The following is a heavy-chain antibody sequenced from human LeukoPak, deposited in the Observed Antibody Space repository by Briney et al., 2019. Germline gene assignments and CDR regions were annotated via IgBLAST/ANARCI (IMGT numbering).Heavy chain of an antibody. CDR2: IYPGASDV. CDR3: ARAGSGSSSYGMDV. CDR1: GYTFSSYW. V-gene: IGHV5-51*01. Sequence: GESLKISCQASGYTFSSYWIAWVRQMSGKHLERLGIIYPGASDVKYNPSFQGLVTISADKSINTAYLLWSGLRASDTAKYYCARAGSGSSSYGMDVWGKGTTVTVSS. J-gene: IGHJ6*04. D-gene: IGHD3-10*01.